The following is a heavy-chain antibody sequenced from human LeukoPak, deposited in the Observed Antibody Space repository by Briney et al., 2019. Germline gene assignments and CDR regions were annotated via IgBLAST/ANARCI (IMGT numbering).Heavy chain of an antibody. D-gene: IGHD6-19*01. Sequence: ASVKVSCKASGYTFTGYYMHWVRQAPGQGLEWMGWINPNSGDTNYAQKFQGRVTVTRDTSISTAYKELSRLRSDDTAVYYCARVGSSGWYVHPTLDYWGQGTLLTVSS. CDR3: ARVGSSGWYVHPTLDY. CDR1: GYTFTGYY. V-gene: IGHV1-2*02. CDR2: INPNSGDT. J-gene: IGHJ4*02.